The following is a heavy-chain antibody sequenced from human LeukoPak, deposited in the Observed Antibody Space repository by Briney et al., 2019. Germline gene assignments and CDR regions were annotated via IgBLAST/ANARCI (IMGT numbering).Heavy chain of an antibody. CDR3: AKGYVWGSYRQLIDY. CDR2: IYYSGST. Sequence: SQTLSLTCTVSGGSISSGGYYWSWIRQHPGKGLEWIGYIYYSGSTYYNPSLKSRVTISVDTSKNQFSLKLSSVTAADTAVYYCAKGYVWGSYRQLIDYWGQGTLVTVSS. D-gene: IGHD3-16*02. J-gene: IGHJ4*02. CDR1: GGSISSGGYY. V-gene: IGHV4-31*03.